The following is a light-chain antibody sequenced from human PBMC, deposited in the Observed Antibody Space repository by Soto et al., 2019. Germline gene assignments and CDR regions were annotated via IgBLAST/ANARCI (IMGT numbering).Light chain of an antibody. V-gene: IGKV1-5*03. Sequence: DIQMTQSPPTLSASVGDRVTITCRASQSVNNWLSWHQQKPGQAPKVLIYKSSSIESGVPSRFSGSGSGTEFTLTISSLQPDDVATYYCQHHNSFPFTFGGGTKVEIK. CDR1: QSVNNW. J-gene: IGKJ4*01. CDR2: KSS. CDR3: QHHNSFPFT.